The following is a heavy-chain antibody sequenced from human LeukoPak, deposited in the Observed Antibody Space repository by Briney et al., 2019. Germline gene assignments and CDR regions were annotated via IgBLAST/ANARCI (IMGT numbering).Heavy chain of an antibody. V-gene: IGHV3-7*04. CDR3: ARAYDYVWGSYRSDAFDI. CDR1: GFTFSSYW. CDR2: IKQDGSEK. Sequence: PGGSLRLSCAASGFTFSSYWMSWVRQAPAKGLEWVANIKQDGSEKYHVDSVKGRFTISRDNAKNSLWLQMNSLRAEDTAVYYCARAYDYVWGSYRSDAFDIWGQGTMVTVSS. D-gene: IGHD3-16*02. J-gene: IGHJ3*02.